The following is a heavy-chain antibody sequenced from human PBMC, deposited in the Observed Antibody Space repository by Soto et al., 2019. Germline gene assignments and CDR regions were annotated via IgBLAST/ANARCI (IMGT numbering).Heavy chain of an antibody. V-gene: IGHV3-23*01. CDR1: GFTFSSYA. CDR3: AKGRVPLYYYGSGSQKPRPFDY. D-gene: IGHD3-10*01. J-gene: IGHJ4*02. Sequence: GGSLRLSCAASGFTFSSYAMSWVRQAPGKGLEWVSAISGSGGSTYYADSVKGRFTISRDNSKNTLYLQMNSLRAEDTAVYYCAKGRVPLYYYGSGSQKPRPFDYWGQGTLVTVSS. CDR2: ISGSGGST.